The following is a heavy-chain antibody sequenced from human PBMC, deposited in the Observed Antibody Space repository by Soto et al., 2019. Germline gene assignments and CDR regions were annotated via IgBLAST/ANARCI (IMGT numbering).Heavy chain of an antibody. CDR1: GGSISSYY. D-gene: IGHD3-16*01. CDR2: IYYSGST. V-gene: IGHV4-59*08. CDR3: ATFGEKYYIDY. Sequence: ASETLSLTCTVSGGSISSYYWSWIRQPPGKGLEWIGYIYYSGSTNYNPSLKSRVTISVDTSKNQFSLKLSSVTAADTAVYYCATFGEKYYIDYWGQGTLVTVSS. J-gene: IGHJ4*02.